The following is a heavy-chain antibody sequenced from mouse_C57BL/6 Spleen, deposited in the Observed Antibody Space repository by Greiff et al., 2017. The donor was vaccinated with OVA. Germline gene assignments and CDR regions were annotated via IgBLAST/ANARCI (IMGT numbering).Heavy chain of an antibody. V-gene: IGHV5-12*01. J-gene: IGHJ1*03. Sequence: EVNVVESGGGLVQPGGSLKLSCAASGFTFSDYYMYWVRQTPEKRLEWVAYISNGGGSTYYPDTVKGRFTISRDNAKNTLYLQMSRLKSEDTAMYYCARQGDWYFDVWGTGTTVTVSS. CDR2: ISNGGGST. CDR3: ARQGDWYFDV. CDR1: GFTFSDYY.